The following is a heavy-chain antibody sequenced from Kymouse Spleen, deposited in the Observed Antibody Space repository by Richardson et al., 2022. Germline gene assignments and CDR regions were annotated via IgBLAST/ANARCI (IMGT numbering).Heavy chain of an antibody. CDR1: GFTFSSYW. D-gene: IGHD6-13*01. V-gene: IGHV3-7*01. CDR2: IKQDGSEK. CDR3: ARGWAAAGTEYFQH. Sequence: EVQLVESGGGLVQPGGSLRLSCAASGFTFSSYWMSWVRQAPGKGLEWVANIKQDGSEKYYVDSVKGRFTISRDNAKNSLYLQMNSLRAEDTAVYYCARGWAAAGTEYFQHWGQGTLVTVSS. J-gene: IGHJ1*01.